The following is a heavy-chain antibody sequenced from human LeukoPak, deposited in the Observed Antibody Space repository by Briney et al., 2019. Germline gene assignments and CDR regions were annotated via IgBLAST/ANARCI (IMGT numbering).Heavy chain of an antibody. CDR3: AGKDYDSSGYFDY. CDR2: INHSGST. V-gene: IGHV4-34*01. Sequence: PLETLSLTCAVYGGSFSGYYWSWIRQPPGKGLEWIGEINHSGSTNYNPSLKSRVTISVDTSKNQFSLKLSSVTAADTAVYYCAGKDYDSSGYFDYWGQGTLVTVSS. D-gene: IGHD3-22*01. CDR1: GGSFSGYY. J-gene: IGHJ4*02.